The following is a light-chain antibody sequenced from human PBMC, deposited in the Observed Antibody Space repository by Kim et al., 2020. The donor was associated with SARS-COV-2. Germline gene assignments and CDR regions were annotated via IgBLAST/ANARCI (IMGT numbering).Light chain of an antibody. CDR3: QQRSNWLLYT. CDR1: QSVSSY. CDR2: DAS. J-gene: IGKJ2*01. Sequence: EIVLTQSPATLYLSPGERATLSCRASQSVSSYLAWYQQKPGQAPRLLIYDASNRATGIPARFSGSGSGTDFTLTISSLEPEDFAVYYCQQRSNWLLYTFGQGTKLEI. V-gene: IGKV3-11*01.